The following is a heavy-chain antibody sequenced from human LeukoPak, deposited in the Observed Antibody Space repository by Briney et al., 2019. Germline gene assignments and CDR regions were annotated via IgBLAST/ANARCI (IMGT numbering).Heavy chain of an antibody. D-gene: IGHD3-10*01. Sequence: PGGSLRLSCAASGFIFNDYAMSWVRQVPGKGLECVSVISASGGKTYYADSVKGRFTISRDTSKTTISLQMNSLRAEDSAVYYCAKWTRTTLFRGDRARFDSWGQGTLVTVSS. CDR2: ISASGGKT. J-gene: IGHJ4*02. CDR1: GFIFNDYA. V-gene: IGHV3-23*01. CDR3: AKWTRTTLFRGDRARFDS.